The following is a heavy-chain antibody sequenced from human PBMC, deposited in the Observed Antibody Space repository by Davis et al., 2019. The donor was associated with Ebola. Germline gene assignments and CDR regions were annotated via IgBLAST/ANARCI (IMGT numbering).Heavy chain of an antibody. J-gene: IGHJ6*03. CDR3: ATDRFGVTRTFGYYYYYMDV. CDR2: IIPIFGTA. V-gene: IGHV1-69*13. Sequence: SSVNVSCKASGGTFSSYAISWVRQAPGQGLEWMGGIIPIFGTANYAQKFQGRVTITADESTSTAYMELSSLRSEDTAVYYCATDRFGVTRTFGYYYYYMDVWGKGTTVTVSS. D-gene: IGHD3-16*01. CDR1: GGTFSSYA.